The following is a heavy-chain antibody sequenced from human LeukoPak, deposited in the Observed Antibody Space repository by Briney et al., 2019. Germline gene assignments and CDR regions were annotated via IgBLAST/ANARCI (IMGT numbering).Heavy chain of an antibody. CDR3: ARDRRYYYDSSGYQPLDY. CDR2: INPSGGST. D-gene: IGHD3-22*01. V-gene: IGHV1-46*01. Sequence: VASVKVSCKVSGYTLTELSMHWVRQAPGQGLEWMGIINPSGGSTSYAQKFQGRVTMTRDMSTSTVYMELSSLRSEDTAVYYCARDRRYYYDSSGYQPLDYWGQGTLVTVSS. CDR1: GYTLTELS. J-gene: IGHJ4*02.